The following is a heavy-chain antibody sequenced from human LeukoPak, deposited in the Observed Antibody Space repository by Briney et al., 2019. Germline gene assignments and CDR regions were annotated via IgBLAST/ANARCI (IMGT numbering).Heavy chain of an antibody. D-gene: IGHD5-18*01. CDR2: IIPIFGTA. CDR3: ARDRSSGYSYGRIDAFDI. V-gene: IGHV1-69*05. CDR1: GGTFSSYA. J-gene: IGHJ3*02. Sequence: SVKVSCKASGGTFSSYAISWVRQAPGQGLEWMGGIIPIFGTANYAQKFQGRVTITTDESTSTAYMELSSLRSEHTAVYYCARDRSSGYSYGRIDAFDIWGQGTMVTVSS.